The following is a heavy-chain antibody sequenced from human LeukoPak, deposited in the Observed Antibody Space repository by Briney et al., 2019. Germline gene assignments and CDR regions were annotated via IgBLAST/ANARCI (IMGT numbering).Heavy chain of an antibody. D-gene: IGHD3-22*01. J-gene: IGHJ3*02. CDR3: ARAQNYHSSGYVDAFDM. CDR1: GFTFSIYG. V-gene: IGHV3-33*01. CDR2: IWNDGSKK. Sequence: GGSLRLSCAASGFTFSIYGMHWVRQAPGKGLEGVAVIWNDGSKKYYADSVNGRFTTSRDNTKNTMYLLVNSTRDEDTADYYLARAQNYHSSGYVDAFDMGGEGTMVTVSS.